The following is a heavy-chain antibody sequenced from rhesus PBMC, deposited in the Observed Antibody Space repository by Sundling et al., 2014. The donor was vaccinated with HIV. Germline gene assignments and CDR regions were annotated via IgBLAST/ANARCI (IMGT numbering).Heavy chain of an antibody. J-gene: IGHJ4*01. D-gene: IGHD3-28*01. V-gene: IGHV4-80*01. Sequence: QVQLQESGPGLVKPSETLSLTCTVSDASISSYWWSWIRQPPGKGLDWIGEINGNSGRTNYNPSLKSRVTISRDTPKNQFSLNLSSVTAADTAVYYCAIGATYYFESGRTDYWGQGVLVTVSS. CDR1: DASISSYW. CDR3: AIGATYYFESGRTDY. CDR2: INGNSGRT.